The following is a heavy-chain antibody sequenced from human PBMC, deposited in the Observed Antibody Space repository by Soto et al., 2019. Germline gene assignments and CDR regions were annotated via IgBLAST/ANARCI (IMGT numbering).Heavy chain of an antibody. V-gene: IGHV1-46*02. CDR2: INPSRGLT. CDR3: ARDGVPIEGRSGFFDN. CDR1: GYMFDNYY. D-gene: IGHD6-19*01. J-gene: IGHJ4*02. Sequence: GASVKVSCKASGYMFDNYYIHWVRQTPGQGLQWIGVINPSRGLTTYAQKFQGRVSMTRDTSTTTVFMELTSLTSEDTAIYYCARDGVPIEGRSGFFDNWGPGTLVTVSS.